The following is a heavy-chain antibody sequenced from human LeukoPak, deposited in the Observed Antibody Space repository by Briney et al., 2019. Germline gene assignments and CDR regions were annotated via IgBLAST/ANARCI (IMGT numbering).Heavy chain of an antibody. D-gene: IGHD6-13*01. CDR3: ARGSRYSSSWYFGY. CDR2: IYYSGST. V-gene: IGHV4-59*01. CDR1: GGSISSYC. Sequence: SETLSLTCTVSGGSISSYCWSRIRQPPGKGLDWIGYIYYSGSTNYNPSLKSRVTLSLDTSKNQFSLKLSSVTAADTAVYYCARGSRYSSSWYFGYWGQGTLVTVSS. J-gene: IGHJ4*02.